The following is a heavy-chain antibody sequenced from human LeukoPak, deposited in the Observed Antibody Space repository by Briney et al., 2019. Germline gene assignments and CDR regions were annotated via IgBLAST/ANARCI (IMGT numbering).Heavy chain of an antibody. D-gene: IGHD4-17*01. CDR3: ASSKYGDYDY. V-gene: IGHV4-39*01. Sequence: KASETLSLTCTVSGGSISSYYWSWIRQPPGKGLEWIGSIYYSGSTYYNPSLKSRVTISVDTSKNQFSLKLSSVTAADTAVYYCASSKYGDYDYWGQGTLVTVSS. CDR2: IYYSGST. CDR1: GGSISSYY. J-gene: IGHJ4*02.